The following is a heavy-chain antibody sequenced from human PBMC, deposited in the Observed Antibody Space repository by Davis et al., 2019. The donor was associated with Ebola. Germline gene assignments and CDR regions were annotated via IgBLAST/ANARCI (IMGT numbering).Heavy chain of an antibody. J-gene: IGHJ4*02. CDR1: GFTFSSYA. D-gene: IGHD3-3*01. CDR2: ISSSGSTI. CDR3: ARRNYDFWSGYLN. Sequence: GESLKISCAASGFTFSSYAMSWIRQAPGKGLEWVSYISSSGSTIYYADSVKGRFTISRDNAKNSLYLQMNSLRAEDTAVYYCARRNYDFWSGYLNWGQGTLVTVSS. V-gene: IGHV3-11*01.